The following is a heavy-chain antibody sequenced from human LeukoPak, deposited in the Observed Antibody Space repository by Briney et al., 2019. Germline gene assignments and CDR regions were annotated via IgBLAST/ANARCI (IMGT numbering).Heavy chain of an antibody. V-gene: IGHV1-3*01. CDR2: INAGNGNT. CDR1: GYTFTSYA. Sequence: GASVKVSCKASGYTFTSYAMHWVRQAPGQRLEWMGWINAGNGNTKYSQKFQGRVTITRDTSASTAYMELSSLRSEDTAVYYCARDIGLITIFGVVIISHYCYGMDVWGQGTTVTVSS. D-gene: IGHD3-3*01. CDR3: ARDIGLITIFGVVIISHYCYGMDV. J-gene: IGHJ6*02.